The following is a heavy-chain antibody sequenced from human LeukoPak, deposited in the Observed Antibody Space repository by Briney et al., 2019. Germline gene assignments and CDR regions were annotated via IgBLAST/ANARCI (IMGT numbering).Heavy chain of an antibody. D-gene: IGHD3-10*01. CDR3: AKDLIRDVWFGES. V-gene: IGHV3-30*02. Sequence: GGSLRLSCAASGFTFDSYGFHWVRQAPGKGLEWVAFIRYAGGETFYADSVKGRFTISRDNSKNTLFLQMNSLRVEGTATYYCAKDLIRDVWFGESWGQGTLVTVSS. CDR1: GFTFDSYG. J-gene: IGHJ5*02. CDR2: IRYAGGET.